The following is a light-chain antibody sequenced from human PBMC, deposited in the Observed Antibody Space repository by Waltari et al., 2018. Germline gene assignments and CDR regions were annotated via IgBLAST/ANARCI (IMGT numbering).Light chain of an antibody. J-gene: IGLJ2*01. Sequence: QCALIQPPSASGSPGQPVTISCTGTSSYVGGYNYVSWYQHSPGKAPKLMIYQVSKRPSGVPLRFSGSRSGNTAPVTVSGLQAEKESDYTCSSYAGSNNLIFGGGTKLTVL. CDR3: SSYAGSNNLI. V-gene: IGLV2-8*01. CDR2: QVS. CDR1: SSYVGGYNY.